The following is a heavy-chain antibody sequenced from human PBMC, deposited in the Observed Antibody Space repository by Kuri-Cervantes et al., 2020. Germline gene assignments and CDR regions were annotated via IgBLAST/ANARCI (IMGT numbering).Heavy chain of an antibody. D-gene: IGHD6-19*01. CDR3: ARSPGSGWSN. CDR1: GFSLSNARMG. V-gene: IGHV4-4*02. CDR2: INHSGST. J-gene: IGHJ4*02. Sequence: LVKPTETLTLTCTVSGFSLSNARMGVSWIRQPPGKGLEWIGEINHSGSTNYNPSLKSRVTISVDTSKNQFSLKLSSVTAADTAVYYCARSPGSGWSNWGQGTLVTVSS.